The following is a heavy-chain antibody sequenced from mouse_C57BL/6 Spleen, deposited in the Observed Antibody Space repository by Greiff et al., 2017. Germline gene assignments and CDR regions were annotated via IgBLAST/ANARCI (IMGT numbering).Heavy chain of an antibody. V-gene: IGHV1-18*01. J-gene: IGHJ3*01. CDR2: INPNNGGT. CDR3: ARGLYYGSSYDAY. CDR1: GYTFTDYN. D-gene: IGHD1-1*01. Sequence: EVQLQQSGPELVKPGASVKIPCKASGYTFTDYNMDWVKQSHGKSLEWIGDINPNNGGTIYNQKFKGKATLTVDKSSSTAYMELRSLTSEDTAVYYCARGLYYGSSYDAYWGQGTLVTVSA.